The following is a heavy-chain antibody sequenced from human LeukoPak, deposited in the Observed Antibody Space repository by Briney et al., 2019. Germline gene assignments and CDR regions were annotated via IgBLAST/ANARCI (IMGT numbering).Heavy chain of an antibody. CDR1: GFTFSNYG. V-gene: IGHV3-33*01. J-gene: IGHJ4*02. D-gene: IGHD5-12*01. CDR2: IRYDGSTK. Sequence: GESLRLSCAASGFTFSNYGVHWVRQAPGKGLEWVAVIRYDGSTKYYADSVKGRFTISRDNSKSTVYLEMNSLRAEDTAVYYCARAYSRESGYDFVFENWGQGTLVSVSS. CDR3: ARAYSRESGYDFVFEN.